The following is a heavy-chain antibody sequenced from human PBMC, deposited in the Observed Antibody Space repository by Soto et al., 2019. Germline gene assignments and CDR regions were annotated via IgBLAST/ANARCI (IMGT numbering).Heavy chain of an antibody. CDR1: GYTFTSYG. Sequence: QVQLVQSGAEVKKPGASVKVSCKASGYTFTSYGISWVRQAPGQGLEWMGWISAYNGNTNYAQKLQGRVTMTTDTSTSTAYMGLRSLRSDDTAVYYCARAACSGGSCYGKIYYYYYGMDVWGQGTTVTVSS. V-gene: IGHV1-18*04. J-gene: IGHJ6*02. D-gene: IGHD2-15*01. CDR3: ARAACSGGSCYGKIYYYYYGMDV. CDR2: ISAYNGNT.